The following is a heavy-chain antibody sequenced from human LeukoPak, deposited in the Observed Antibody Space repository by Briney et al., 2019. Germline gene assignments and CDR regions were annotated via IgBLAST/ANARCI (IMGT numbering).Heavy chain of an antibody. D-gene: IGHD5-18*01. CDR3: AKDRYSYAFEYSDS. CDR2: ISNDGSKK. V-gene: IGHV3-30*04. CDR1: GFTFNSYT. Sequence: PGRSLRLSCAASGFTFNSYTMHWVRQAPGKGLDWVAVISNDGSKKYYADSVKGRFTISRDNSKNTLSLQVSSLRTEDTAVYYCAKDRYSYAFEYSDSWGQGTLVTVSS. J-gene: IGHJ4*02.